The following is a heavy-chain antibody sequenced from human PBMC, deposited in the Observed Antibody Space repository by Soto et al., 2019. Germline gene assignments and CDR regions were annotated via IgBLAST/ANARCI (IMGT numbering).Heavy chain of an antibody. Sequence: SETLSLTCTVSGGSISSGGYYWSWIRQHPGKGLEWIGYIYYSGSTYYNPSLKSRVTISVDTSKNQVSLKLSSVTAADTAVYSFAGGGSSAGKVEDYYSGMDVWGQGTTVTVSS. CDR3: AGGGSSAGKVEDYYSGMDV. D-gene: IGHD6-6*01. J-gene: IGHJ6*02. CDR1: GGSISSGGYY. CDR2: IYYSGST. V-gene: IGHV4-31*03.